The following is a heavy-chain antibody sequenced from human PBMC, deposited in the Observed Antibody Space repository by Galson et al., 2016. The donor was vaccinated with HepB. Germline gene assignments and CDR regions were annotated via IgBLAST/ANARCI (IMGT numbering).Heavy chain of an antibody. Sequence: CAISGDSVSSNNAAWNWVRQSPSRGLEWLGRTYYRSKWYNDYAESVRSRITIHADTSNNHFSLQLTSVTPEDKAVYYCARVFDIVANDFDYWGQGTPVTVSS. CDR2: TYYRSKWYN. J-gene: IGHJ4*02. CDR3: ARVFDIVANDFDY. D-gene: IGHD5-12*01. CDR1: GDSVSSNNAA. V-gene: IGHV6-1*01.